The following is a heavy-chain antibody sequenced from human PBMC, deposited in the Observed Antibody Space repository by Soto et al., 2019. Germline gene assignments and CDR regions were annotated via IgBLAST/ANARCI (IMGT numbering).Heavy chain of an antibody. Sequence: QVQLVQSGAEVKKPGSSVKVFCKASGNTINSYAISWVRQAPGQGLEWMGGIVPVFNSINYALKFRDRVTITADTFTTSAYLELRSLRSEDTAMYHCAIGQSSVWDLGPDQYFDYWGQGTLVTVPS. CDR3: AIGQSSVWDLGPDQYFDY. CDR1: GNTINSYA. D-gene: IGHD6-19*01. CDR2: IVPVFNSI. J-gene: IGHJ4*02. V-gene: IGHV1-69*06.